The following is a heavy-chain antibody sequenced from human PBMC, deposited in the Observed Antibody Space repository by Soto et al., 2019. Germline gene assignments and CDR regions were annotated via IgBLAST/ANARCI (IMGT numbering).Heavy chain of an antibody. Sequence: QVQLVQSGAEVKKPGASVKVSCKASGYTFTSYGISWVRQAPGQGLEWMGWISAYNGNTNYAQKLQGRVTMTTDTSTSTAYMELRSLRSDDTAVYYCARDNEESWEEYSGGWYFDYWGQGTLVTVSS. V-gene: IGHV1-18*04. J-gene: IGHJ4*02. CDR2: ISAYNGNT. D-gene: IGHD6-19*01. CDR1: GYTFTSYG. CDR3: ARDNEESWEEYSGGWYFDY.